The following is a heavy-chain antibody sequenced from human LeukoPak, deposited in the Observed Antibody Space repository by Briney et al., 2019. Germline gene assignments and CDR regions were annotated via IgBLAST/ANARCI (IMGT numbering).Heavy chain of an antibody. Sequence: GGSLRLSCAASGFTFDDYGMSWVRQAPGKGLEWVSSINDNSHYIYYADSVKGRFTTSRDNAKNSLYLLMNSLRAEDTAVYYCATGPWQLGPVEDYWGQGTLVTVSS. CDR2: INDNSHYI. V-gene: IGHV3-21*01. D-gene: IGHD6-13*01. CDR3: ATGPWQLGPVEDY. J-gene: IGHJ4*02. CDR1: GFTFDDYG.